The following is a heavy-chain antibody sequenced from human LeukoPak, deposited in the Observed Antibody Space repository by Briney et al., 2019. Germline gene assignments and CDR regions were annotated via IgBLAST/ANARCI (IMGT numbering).Heavy chain of an antibody. Sequence: QPGGSLRLSCAASGFTFSSYSMTWVRQAPGKGLEWVSSISSSSSYIYYADSVKGRFTISRDNAKNSLYLQMNSLRAEDTAVYYCARAERVGGYSSSWYTVYGASDYWGQGTLVTVSS. J-gene: IGHJ4*02. CDR1: GFTFSSYS. CDR3: ARAERVGGYSSSWYTVYGASDY. CDR2: ISSSSSYI. D-gene: IGHD6-13*01. V-gene: IGHV3-21*01.